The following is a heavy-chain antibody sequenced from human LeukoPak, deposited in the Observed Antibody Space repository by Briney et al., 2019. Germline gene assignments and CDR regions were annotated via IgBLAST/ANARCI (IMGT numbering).Heavy chain of an antibody. Sequence: PGGSLRLSCAASGFIFSTYWMSWVRQAPGKGREWVANIKSDGSERYYLDSVEGRFIISRDNAKKSLYLQMNRLRVEDTAVYYCARAWHYLDGAEHSFDNWGQGTLVTVSS. V-gene: IGHV3-7*03. J-gene: IGHJ4*02. CDR2: IKSDGSER. CDR3: ARAWHYLDGAEHSFDN. CDR1: GFIFSTYW. D-gene: IGHD2-21*01.